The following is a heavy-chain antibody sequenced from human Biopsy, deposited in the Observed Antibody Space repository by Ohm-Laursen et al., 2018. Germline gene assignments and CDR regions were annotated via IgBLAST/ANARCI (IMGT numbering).Heavy chain of an antibody. J-gene: IGHJ6*02. CDR2: IYYSGST. V-gene: IGHV4-59*07. CDR3: ARATNSTGWPYYYFYGMDV. CDR1: GDSINSSY. Sequence: PSDTLSLTCTVSGDSINSSYWSWIRQTPGKGLEWIGYIYYSGSTNYNPSLKSRVTISVDTSKNQFSLRLNSVTAADTAVYYCARATNSTGWPYYYFYGMDVWGQGTTVTVSS. D-gene: IGHD2/OR15-2a*01.